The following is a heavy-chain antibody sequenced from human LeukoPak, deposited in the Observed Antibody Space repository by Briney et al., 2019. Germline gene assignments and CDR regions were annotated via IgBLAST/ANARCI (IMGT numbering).Heavy chain of an antibody. CDR3: VSLYNWNDVLDY. CDR2: ISSSGSTI. Sequence: GGSLRLSCAASGFTLSSYEMNWVRQAPGKGLEWVSYISSSGSTIYYADSVKGRFTISRDNAKNSLYLQMNSLRAEDTAVYYCVSLYNWNDVLDYWGQGTLVTVSS. D-gene: IGHD1-1*01. V-gene: IGHV3-48*03. J-gene: IGHJ4*02. CDR1: GFTLSSYE.